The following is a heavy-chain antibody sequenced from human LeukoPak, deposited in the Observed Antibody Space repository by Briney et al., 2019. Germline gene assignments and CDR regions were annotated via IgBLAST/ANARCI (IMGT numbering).Heavy chain of an antibody. CDR1: GGSISSSSYY. V-gene: IGHV4-39*07. Sequence: PSETLSLTCTVSGGSISSSSYYWGWIRQPPGKGLEWIGSIYYSGSTYYNPSLKSRVTISVDTSKNQFSLKLSSVTAADTAVYYCARGLRFLEWLSPDGMDVWGQGTTVTVSS. CDR2: IYYSGST. CDR3: ARGLRFLEWLSPDGMDV. J-gene: IGHJ6*02. D-gene: IGHD3-3*01.